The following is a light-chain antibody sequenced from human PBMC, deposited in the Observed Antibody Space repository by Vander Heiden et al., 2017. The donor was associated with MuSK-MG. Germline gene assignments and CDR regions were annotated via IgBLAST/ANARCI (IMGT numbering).Light chain of an antibody. CDR1: KSILYISNNKNY. V-gene: IGKV4-1*01. CDR2: GAS. Sequence: DIVMTHSPESLAVSLGERATINCKSSKSILYISNNKNYLAWYQQKPGQPPKLLIYGASTRESGVPDRFSGSGSGTDFTLTISSLQAEDVAVYYCQQYYSTPPITFGQGTRLEI. J-gene: IGKJ5*01. CDR3: QQYYSTPPIT.